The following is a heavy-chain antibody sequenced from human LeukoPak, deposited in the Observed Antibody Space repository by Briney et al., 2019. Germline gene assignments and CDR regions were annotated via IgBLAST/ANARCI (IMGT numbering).Heavy chain of an antibody. CDR3: AKDLEIAAAGPYFDY. CDR1: GFTFSSYS. V-gene: IGHV3-21*04. Sequence: GGSLRLSCAASGFTFSSYSMNWVRQAPGKGLEWVSSISSSSYIYYADSVKGRFTISRDNAKNSLYLQMNSLRAEDTAVYYCAKDLEIAAAGPYFDYWGQGTLVTVSS. CDR2: ISSSSYI. J-gene: IGHJ4*02. D-gene: IGHD6-13*01.